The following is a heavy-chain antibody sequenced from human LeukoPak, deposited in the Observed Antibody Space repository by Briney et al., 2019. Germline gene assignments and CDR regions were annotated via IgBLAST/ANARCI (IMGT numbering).Heavy chain of an antibody. CDR2: IWYDGSNK. CDR3: SRDAVKKQPSTNWFDP. CDR1: GFTFSSYG. J-gene: IGHJ5*02. V-gene: IGHV3-33*01. D-gene: IGHD6-13*01. Sequence: PGGSLRLSRAASGFTFSSYGMHWVRQAPGKGLEWVAVIWYDGSNKYYADSVKGRFTISRDNSKNTLYLQINSLRAEDTAVYYCSRDAVKKQPSTNWFDPWGQGTLVTVSS.